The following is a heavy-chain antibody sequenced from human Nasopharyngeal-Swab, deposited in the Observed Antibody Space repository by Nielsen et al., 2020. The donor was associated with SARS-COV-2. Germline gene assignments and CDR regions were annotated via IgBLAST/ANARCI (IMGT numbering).Heavy chain of an antibody. CDR3: ASARGSFDY. Sequence: VCQPPGKGLEWVALIYGGGFVTHYVDSVKGRFTVSRDDSRGTLSLQMNSLRVDDTAVYYCASARGSFDYWGQGAVVTVSS. CDR2: IYGGGFVT. J-gene: IGHJ4*02. V-gene: IGHV3-23*03.